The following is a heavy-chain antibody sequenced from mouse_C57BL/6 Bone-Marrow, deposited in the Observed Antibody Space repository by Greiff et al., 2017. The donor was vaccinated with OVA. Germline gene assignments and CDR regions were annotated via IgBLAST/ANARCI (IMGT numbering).Heavy chain of an antibody. CDR1: GYTFTSYW. D-gene: IGHD1-1*01. CDR2: IHPNSGST. J-gene: IGHJ3*01. V-gene: IGHV1-64*01. CDR3: ARARCGSSPWFAY. Sequence: QVQLQQPGAELVKPGASVKLSCKASGYTFTSYWMHWVKQRPGQGLEWIGMIHPNSGSTNYNEKFKSKATLTVDKSSSTAYMQLSSLTSEDSAVYYCARARCGSSPWFAYWGQGTLVTVSA.